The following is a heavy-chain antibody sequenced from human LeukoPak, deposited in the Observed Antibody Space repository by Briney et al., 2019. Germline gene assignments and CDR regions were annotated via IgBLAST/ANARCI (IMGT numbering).Heavy chain of an antibody. CDR3: ARAPLPSGSYFVY. D-gene: IGHD1-26*01. Sequence: KSSETLSLTCTVSGGSISSYYWSWIRQPPGKGLEWIGYIYYSGSTNYNPSLKSRVTISVDTSKNQSSLKLSSVTAADTAVYYCARAPLPSGSYFVYWGQGTLVTVSS. V-gene: IGHV4-59*01. CDR1: GGSISSYY. J-gene: IGHJ4*02. CDR2: IYYSGST.